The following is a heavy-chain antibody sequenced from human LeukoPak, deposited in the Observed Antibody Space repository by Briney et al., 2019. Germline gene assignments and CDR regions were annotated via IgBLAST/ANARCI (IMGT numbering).Heavy chain of an antibody. D-gene: IGHD6-19*01. Sequence: ASLRLSCAASGFTFSSYAMSWVRQAPGKGLEWVSAISGSGGSTYYADSVKGRFTISRDNSKNTLYLQMNSLRAEDTAVYYCAKGRSSGWYLYQPPLQHWGQGTLVTVSS. CDR2: ISGSGGST. V-gene: IGHV3-23*01. CDR1: GFTFSSYA. J-gene: IGHJ1*01. CDR3: AKGRSSGWYLYQPPLQH.